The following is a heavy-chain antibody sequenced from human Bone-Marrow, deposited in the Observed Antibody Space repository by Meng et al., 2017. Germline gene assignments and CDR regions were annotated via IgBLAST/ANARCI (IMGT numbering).Heavy chain of an antibody. Sequence: QLQLQESGPGLVKPSETLSLTCTVSGGSIRSSGYYWGLVRQPPGKQLEFIGSFFYGRGAYYNPSLQSRVTISVDTSTNQLSLKVISVTAADTAVYYCARLNLGAPFDPWGQGTLVTVSS. V-gene: IGHV4-39*01. D-gene: IGHD3-16*01. CDR2: FFYGRGA. CDR3: ARLNLGAPFDP. J-gene: IGHJ5*02. CDR1: GGSIRSSGYY.